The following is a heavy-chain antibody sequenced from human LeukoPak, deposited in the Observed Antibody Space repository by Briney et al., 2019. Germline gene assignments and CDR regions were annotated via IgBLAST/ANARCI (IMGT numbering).Heavy chain of an antibody. CDR2: ISSSSSYI. CDR3: ARDADSSSWNDY. CDR1: GFTFSSYS. D-gene: IGHD6-13*01. J-gene: IGHJ4*02. V-gene: IGHV3-21*01. Sequence: GGSLRLSCAASGFTFSSYSMNWVRQAPGKGLEWVSSISSSSSYIYYADSVKGRFTISRDNAKNSLYLQMNSLRAEDTAVYYCARDADSSSWNDYWGQGTLVTVSS.